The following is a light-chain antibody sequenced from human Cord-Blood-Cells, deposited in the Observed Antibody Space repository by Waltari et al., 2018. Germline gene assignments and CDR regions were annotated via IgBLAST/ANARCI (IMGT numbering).Light chain of an antibody. CDR1: QGISNY. J-gene: IGKJ1*01. V-gene: IGKV1-27*01. CDR3: QKYNSAPRT. Sequence: IQMPQLQSSLSESVGDRVTITCRASQGISNYLAWYQQKPGKVPKLLIYAASTLQSGVPSRFSGSGSGTDFTLTISSLQPEDVATYYCQKYNSAPRTFGQGTKVEIK. CDR2: AAS.